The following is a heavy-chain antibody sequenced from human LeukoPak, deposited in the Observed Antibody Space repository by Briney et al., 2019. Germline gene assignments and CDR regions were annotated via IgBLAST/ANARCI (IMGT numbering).Heavy chain of an antibody. CDR2: IYYSGST. V-gene: IGHV4-59*12. CDR3: ARDPGTETFDY. D-gene: IGHD3-10*01. CDR1: GGSISSYY. J-gene: IGHJ4*02. Sequence: SETLSLTCTVSGGSISSYYWSWIRQPPGKGLEWIGYIYYSGSTNYNPSLKSRVTMSVDTSKNQFSLKVSSVTAADTAVYYCARDPGTETFDYWGQGTLVTVSS.